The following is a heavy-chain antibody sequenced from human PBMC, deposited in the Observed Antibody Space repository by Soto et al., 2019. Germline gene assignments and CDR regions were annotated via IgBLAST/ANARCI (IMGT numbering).Heavy chain of an antibody. V-gene: IGHV3-21*02. J-gene: IGHJ3*02. CDR2: ISSSSSHI. CDR3: ARDQDAFDI. CDR1: GFTFSYYS. Sequence: EVQLVESGGGLVKPGGSLRLSCAASGFTFSYYSMIWVRQAPGKGLEWVSCISSSSSHIYYADSVQGRFTISRENAKNSLDLQMNSLRAEDTSLYDSARDQDAFDIWGRGTEVTVSS.